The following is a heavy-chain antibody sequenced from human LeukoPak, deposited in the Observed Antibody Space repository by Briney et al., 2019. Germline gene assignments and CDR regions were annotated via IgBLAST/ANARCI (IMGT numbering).Heavy chain of an antibody. CDR1: GFTFSSYG. V-gene: IGHV3-30*18. CDR3: AKDVNGDLDY. Sequence: PGGSLRLSCAASGFTFSSYGMHWVRQAPGKGLEWVAVISYDGSNKYYADSVKGRFTISRDNSKNTLYLQMNSLRAEDTAVYYCAKDVNGDLDYWGQGTLVTVSS. J-gene: IGHJ4*02. CDR2: ISYDGSNK. D-gene: IGHD4-17*01.